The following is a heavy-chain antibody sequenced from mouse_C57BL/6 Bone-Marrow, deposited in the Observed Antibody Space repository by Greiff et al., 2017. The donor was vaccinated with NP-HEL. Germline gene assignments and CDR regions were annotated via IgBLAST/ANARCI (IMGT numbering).Heavy chain of an antibody. CDR3: ASPRDWYFDV. CDR2: IWSGGST. V-gene: IGHV2-2*01. Sequence: VQLQQSGPGLVQPSQCLSITCTVSGFSLTSYGVHWVRQSPGKGLEWLGVIWSGGSTDYNAAFISRLSISKDNSKSQVFFKMNSLQADDTAIYYCASPRDWYFDVWGTGTTVTVSS. J-gene: IGHJ1*03. CDR1: GFSLTSYG.